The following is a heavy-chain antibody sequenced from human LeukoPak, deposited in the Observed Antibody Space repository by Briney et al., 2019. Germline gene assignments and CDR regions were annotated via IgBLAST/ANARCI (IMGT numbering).Heavy chain of an antibody. CDR1: RFIFNDYA. CDR2: ISYHGRDQ. J-gene: IGHJ4*02. D-gene: IGHD2-15*01. V-gene: IGHV3-30*04. Sequence: GGSLRLSCAASRFIFNDYAMHWVRQAPGKGLDWVAVISYHGRDQFYADSVKGRFTISRDSSKNTLYLQMNSLRTEDTAVYYCARQDCSGGSCYLDYWGQGTLVTVSS. CDR3: ARQDCSGGSCYLDY.